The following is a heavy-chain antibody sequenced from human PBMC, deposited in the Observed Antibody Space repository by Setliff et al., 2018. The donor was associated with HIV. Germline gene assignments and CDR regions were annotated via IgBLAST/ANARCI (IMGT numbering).Heavy chain of an antibody. CDR2: IYYSGAT. D-gene: IGHD3-22*01. V-gene: IGHV4-61*08. J-gene: IGHJ4*02. CDR3: ARNYYYQD. Sequence: PSETLSLTCTVSGDSISSGGYYWSWIRQLPGKGLEWIGYIYYSGATYYNPSLKSRVTISVDTSKNQFSLKLSSVTAADTAVYYCARNYYYQDWGQGTLVTVSS. CDR1: GDSISSGGYY.